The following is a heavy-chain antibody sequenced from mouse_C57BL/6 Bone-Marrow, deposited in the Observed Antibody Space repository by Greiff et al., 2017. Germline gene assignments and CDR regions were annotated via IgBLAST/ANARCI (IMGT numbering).Heavy chain of an antibody. CDR2: IDPSDSYT. V-gene: IGHV1-69*01. CDR3: AITTVVATRDWYFDV. J-gene: IGHJ1*03. Sequence: QVQLQQPGAELVMPGASVKLSCKASGYTFTSYWMPWVKQRPGQGLEWIGEIDPSDSYTNYNQKFKGKSTLTVDKSSSTAYMQLSSLTSEDSAVYYCAITTVVATRDWYFDVWGTGTTVTVSS. D-gene: IGHD1-1*01. CDR1: GYTFTSYW.